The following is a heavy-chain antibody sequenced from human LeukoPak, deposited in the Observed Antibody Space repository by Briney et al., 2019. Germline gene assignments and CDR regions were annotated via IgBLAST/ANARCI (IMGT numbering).Heavy chain of an antibody. CDR3: ARDKLYSSGWYYGMDV. V-gene: IGHV3-48*02. CDR1: GFTFTSYS. CDR2: ISSSSSTI. J-gene: IGHJ6*02. D-gene: IGHD6-19*01. Sequence: GGSLRLSCVASGFTFTSYSINWVRQAPGKGLEWVSYISSSSSTIYYADSVKGRFTISRDNAKNSLYLQMNSLRDEDTAVYYCARDKLYSSGWYYGMDVWGQGTTVTVSS.